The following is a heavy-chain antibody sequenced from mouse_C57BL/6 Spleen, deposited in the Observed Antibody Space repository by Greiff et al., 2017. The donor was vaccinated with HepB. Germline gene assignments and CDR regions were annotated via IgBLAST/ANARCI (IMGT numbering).Heavy chain of an antibody. CDR3: ASQFITTVVAFDY. D-gene: IGHD1-1*01. V-gene: IGHV1-82*01. J-gene: IGHJ2*01. CDR1: GYAFSSSW. Sequence: VQLVESGPELVKPGASVKISCKASGYAFSSSWMNWVKQRPGKGLEWIGRIYPGDGDTNYNGKFKGKATLTADKSSSTAYMQLSSLTSEDSAVYFCASQFITTVVAFDYWGQGTTLTVSS. CDR2: IYPGDGDT.